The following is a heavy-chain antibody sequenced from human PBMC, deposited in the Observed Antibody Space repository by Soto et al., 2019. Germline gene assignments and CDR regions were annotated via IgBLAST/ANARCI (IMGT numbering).Heavy chain of an antibody. CDR1: GGSISSGGYS. CDR3: ARAPHVGYYDSSGYSQHRYYFDY. J-gene: IGHJ4*02. CDR2: IYHSGST. V-gene: IGHV4-30-2*01. Sequence: QLQLQESGSGLVKPSQTLSLTCAVSGGSISSGGYSWSWIRQPPGKGLEWIGYIYHSGSTYYNPSLKSRVTISVDRSKNQFSLKLSSVTAADTAVYYCARAPHVGYYDSSGYSQHRYYFDYWGQGTLVTVSS. D-gene: IGHD3-22*01.